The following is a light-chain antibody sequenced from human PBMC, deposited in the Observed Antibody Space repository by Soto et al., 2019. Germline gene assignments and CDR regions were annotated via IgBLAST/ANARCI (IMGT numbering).Light chain of an antibody. Sequence: QSVLTQPPSASGTPGQRVTISCSGASSNIGSNAVNWNQQLPGTAPQLLIYTNNQRPSGVPDRFSGSKSGTSASLAITGLQSEDEADYHCAAWDDSLNALVFGGGTKLTVL. V-gene: IGLV1-44*01. CDR3: AAWDDSLNALV. J-gene: IGLJ3*02. CDR1: SSNIGSNA. CDR2: TNN.